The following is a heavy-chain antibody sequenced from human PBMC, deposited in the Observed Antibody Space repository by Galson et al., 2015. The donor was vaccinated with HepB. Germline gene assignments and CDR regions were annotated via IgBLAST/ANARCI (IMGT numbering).Heavy chain of an antibody. Sequence: SVKVSCKASGGTFSSYAISWVRQAPGQGLEWMGRIIPILGIANYAQKFQGRVTITADKSTSTAYMELSSLRSEDTAVYYCARDVGAAAPVWFDPWGQGTLVTVSS. D-gene: IGHD6-13*01. CDR2: IIPILGIA. J-gene: IGHJ5*02. CDR1: GGTFSSYA. CDR3: ARDVGAAAPVWFDP. V-gene: IGHV1-69*04.